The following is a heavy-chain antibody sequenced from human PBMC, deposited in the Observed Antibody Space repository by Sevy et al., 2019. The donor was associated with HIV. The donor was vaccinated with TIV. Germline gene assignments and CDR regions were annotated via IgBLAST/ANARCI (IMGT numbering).Heavy chain of an antibody. D-gene: IGHD6-19*01. CDR2: ISTDGNIK. J-gene: IGHJ4*02. Sequence: GGSLRLSCAASLSTFSASAMDWVRQAPGKGLEWVAVISTDGNIKYYADSVKGRFTISRDNSKNMVSLQMNSLRPDDTAIYYCTGGLRGRSTGSSGWHDFFDNWGQRTLVTVSS. CDR3: TGGLRGRSTGSSGWHDFFDN. V-gene: IGHV3-30-3*01. CDR1: LSTFSASA.